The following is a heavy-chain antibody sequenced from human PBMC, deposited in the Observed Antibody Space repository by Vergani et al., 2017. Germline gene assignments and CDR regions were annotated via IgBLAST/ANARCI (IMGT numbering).Heavy chain of an antibody. CDR1: GFKFDDYA. V-gene: IGHV3-9*01. CDR3: ARGVPQYYYYYYMDV. J-gene: IGHJ6*03. D-gene: IGHD2-2*01. CDR2: TSWNGGLK. Sequence: EVQLVESGGDLVQPGMSLRLSCVASGFKFDDYAVHWVRQAPGKGLEWVAGTSWNGGLKHYVDSVKGRFTISRDNAENSLSLHMSSLRVEDTALYYCARGVPQYYYYYYMDVWGKGTSVTVSS.